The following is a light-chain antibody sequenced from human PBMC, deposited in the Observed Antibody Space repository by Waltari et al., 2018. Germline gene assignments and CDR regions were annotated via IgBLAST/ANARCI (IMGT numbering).Light chain of an antibody. J-gene: IGLJ2*01. CDR1: SCSVSTGSY. CDR2: STN. V-gene: IGLV8-61*01. Sequence: QTVVTQEPSFSVSPGGTVTLTCGLSSCSVSTGSYPTRYQQTPGQAPRTLIFSTNTRSSGVPDRFSGSILGNKAALTITGAQADDESDYYCVLYMGRGISIFGGGTKVTVL. CDR3: VLYMGRGISI.